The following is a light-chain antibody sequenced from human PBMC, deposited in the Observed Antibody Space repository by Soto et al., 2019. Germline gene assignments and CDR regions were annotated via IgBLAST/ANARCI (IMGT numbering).Light chain of an antibody. CDR2: GAS. Sequence: EIVLTQSPGTLSLSPGERATLSCRASQSVSSSYLAWYQQKPGQAPRQLIYGASSRATGIPDRFSGSGSGTDVTLTITRLEPEDFTVYYCQHYRTSFGGGTRVELK. V-gene: IGKV3-20*01. J-gene: IGKJ4*01. CDR3: QHYRTS. CDR1: QSVSSSY.